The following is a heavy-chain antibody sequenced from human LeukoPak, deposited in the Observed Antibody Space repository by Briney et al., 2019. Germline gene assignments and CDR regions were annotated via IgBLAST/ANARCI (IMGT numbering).Heavy chain of an antibody. CDR3: AGSVDY. CDR1: GFTFSNYA. CDR2: FSGSGGIT. Sequence: GGSLRLSCAASGFTFSNYAMSWVRQAPGKGLEWVSGFSGSGGITYYADSVKGRFTISRDNTKNTLYLQLNSLRAEDTAVYYCAGSVDYWGQGTLVTVSS. J-gene: IGHJ4*02. D-gene: IGHD3-10*01. V-gene: IGHV3-23*01.